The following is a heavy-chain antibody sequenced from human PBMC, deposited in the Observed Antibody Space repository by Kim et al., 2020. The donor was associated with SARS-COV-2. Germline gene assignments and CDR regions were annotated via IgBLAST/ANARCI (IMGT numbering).Heavy chain of an antibody. CDR3: ARGGDYYDSSGYFFDY. CDR1: GGSISSYY. D-gene: IGHD3-22*01. V-gene: IGHV4-59*01. Sequence: SETLSLTCTVSGGSISSYYWSWIRQPPGKGLEWIGYIYYSGSTNYNPSLKSRVTISVDTSKNQFSLKLSSVTAADTAVYYCARGGDYYDSSGYFFDYWGQGTLVTVSS. J-gene: IGHJ4*02. CDR2: IYYSGST.